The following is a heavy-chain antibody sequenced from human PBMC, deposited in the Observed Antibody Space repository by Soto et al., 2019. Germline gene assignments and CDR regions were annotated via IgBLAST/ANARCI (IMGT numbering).Heavy chain of an antibody. V-gene: IGHV3-30*18. CDR3: AKKGIVATLDY. J-gene: IGHJ4*02. Sequence: PGGSLRLSCAASGFTFSSYGMHWVRQAPGKGLEWVAVISDDGSNKYYANSVKGRFTISRDNSKNTLYQQMNSLRAEETAVYYCAKKGIVATLDYWGQGTLVTVSS. CDR2: ISDDGSNK. CDR1: GFTFSSYG. D-gene: IGHD5-12*01.